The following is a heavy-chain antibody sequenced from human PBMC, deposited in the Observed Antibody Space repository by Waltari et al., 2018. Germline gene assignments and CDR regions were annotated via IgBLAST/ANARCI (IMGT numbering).Heavy chain of an antibody. J-gene: IGHJ4*02. Sequence: QVQLQESGPGLVKPSETLSLTCPVSGGSISSHYWSWIRQPPGKGLGWIGFIYYSGSTNYNPPLKSRVTISVDTSKTQFSLKLSSVTAADTAVYYCARGAGLDYWGQGTLVTVSS. CDR3: ARGAGLDY. CDR2: IYYSGST. V-gene: IGHV4-59*11. D-gene: IGHD3-10*01. CDR1: GGSISSHY.